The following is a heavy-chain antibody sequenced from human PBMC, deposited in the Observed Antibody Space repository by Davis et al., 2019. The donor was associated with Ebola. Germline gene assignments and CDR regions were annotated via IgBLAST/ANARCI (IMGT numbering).Heavy chain of an antibody. D-gene: IGHD6-6*01. CDR1: GYTFTGYY. V-gene: IGHV1-2*04. Sequence: ASVKVSCKASGYTFTGYYMHWVRQAPGQGLEWMGWINPNSGGTNYAQKFQGWVTMTRDTSISTAYMELSRLRSDDTAVYYCARGGSLGRSSLYYYGMDVWGQGTTVTVSS. CDR3: ARGGSLGRSSLYYYGMDV. J-gene: IGHJ6*02. CDR2: INPNSGGT.